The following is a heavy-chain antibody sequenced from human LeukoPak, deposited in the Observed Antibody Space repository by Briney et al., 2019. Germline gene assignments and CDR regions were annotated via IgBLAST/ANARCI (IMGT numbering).Heavy chain of an antibody. CDR3: ARGVDL. V-gene: IGHV4-34*01. Sequence: SETLSLTCGVSSGSLSGYYWRWIRQPPGGGLEWLGEITHSGSPNYNPSLKGRVTISGDTSKKQFSLNLKSVTAADTGVYYCARGVDLWGCGTPVTVSS. CDR2: ITHSGSP. CDR1: SGSLSGYY. J-gene: IGHJ2*01.